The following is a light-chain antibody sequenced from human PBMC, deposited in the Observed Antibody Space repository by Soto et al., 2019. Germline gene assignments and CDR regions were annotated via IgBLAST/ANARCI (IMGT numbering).Light chain of an antibody. CDR2: KAP. V-gene: IGKV1-5*03. CDR1: QSISSW. Sequence: DIQMTQSPSTLSASVGDRVTITCRASQSISSWLAWYQQKPGKAPKLLIYKAPSLESGVPSMFSGSGSGTEFTLTISSLQPDDFATYYCQQYNSYPYTFGQGTKLEIK. J-gene: IGKJ2*01. CDR3: QQYNSYPYT.